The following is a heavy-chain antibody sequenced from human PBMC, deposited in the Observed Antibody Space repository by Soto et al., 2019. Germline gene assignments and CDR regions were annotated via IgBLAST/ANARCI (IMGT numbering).Heavy chain of an antibody. D-gene: IGHD1-20*01. CDR3: AKGGGYNWKSSGLNY. Sequence: EVQLLESGGGLVQPGGSLRLSRAASGFSFSSYAISWVRQAPGKGLEWVSAISGSGGSTYYADSVKGRFTISRDNSKNTLYLQMNSLRAEDTAAYYCAKGGGYNWKSSGLNYWGQGTLVTVSS. CDR1: GFSFSSYA. J-gene: IGHJ4*02. V-gene: IGHV3-23*01. CDR2: ISGSGGST.